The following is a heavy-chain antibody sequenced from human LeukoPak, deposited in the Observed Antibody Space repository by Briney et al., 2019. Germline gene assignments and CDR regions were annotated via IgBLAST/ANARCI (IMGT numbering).Heavy chain of an antibody. CDR2: TYYRSKWHN. V-gene: IGHV6-1*01. Sequence: SQTLSLTCAISGDSVSSNSATWNWIRQSLSRGLEWLGRTYYRSKWHNNYAVSVKSRITINPDTSKNQFSLQLNSVTPEDTAVYYCAADHPSTGSSSWYGPLDYYYYGMDVWGQGTTVTVSS. D-gene: IGHD6-13*01. CDR3: AADHPSTGSSSWYGPLDYYYYGMDV. J-gene: IGHJ6*02. CDR1: GDSVSSNSAT.